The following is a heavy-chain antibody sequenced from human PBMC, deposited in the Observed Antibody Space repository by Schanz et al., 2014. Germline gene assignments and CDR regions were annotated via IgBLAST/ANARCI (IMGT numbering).Heavy chain of an antibody. CDR1: GVSISSSDW. J-gene: IGHJ5*02. V-gene: IGHV4-4*02. CDR3: ARGHHPHGITVAARGFDP. D-gene: IGHD6-19*01. CDR2: IYHSGST. Sequence: QVQLQESGPGLVKPSGTLSLTCAVSGVSISSSDWWSWVRQPPGKGLEWIGEIYHSGSTNYNPSLKSRVPISVDKPKKQFTLKVTSMTAADTAVYYCARGHHPHGITVAARGFDPWGQGTLVTVSS.